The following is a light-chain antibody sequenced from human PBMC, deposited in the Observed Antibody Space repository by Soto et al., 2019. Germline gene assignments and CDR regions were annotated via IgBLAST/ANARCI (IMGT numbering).Light chain of an antibody. Sequence: QSVLTQPPSASGTPGQRVTISCSGSSSNIGGNPVNWYQQLPGTAPKVLIYANDHRPSGVPDRFSASKSGTSASLAISGVRSEDEAFYYCATWSDSLKGWVFGGGTKVTVL. CDR1: SSNIGGNP. CDR3: ATWSDSLKGWV. J-gene: IGLJ3*02. V-gene: IGLV1-44*01. CDR2: AND.